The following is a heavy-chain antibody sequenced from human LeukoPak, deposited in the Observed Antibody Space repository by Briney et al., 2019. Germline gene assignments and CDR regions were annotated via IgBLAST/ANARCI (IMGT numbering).Heavy chain of an antibody. CDR2: IYTSGST. V-gene: IGHV4-61*02. CDR1: GGSISSGSYY. J-gene: IGHJ4*02. CDR3: ARDRYYYDSSGHFGPHFDY. D-gene: IGHD3-22*01. Sequence: PSETLSLTCTVSGGSISSGSYYWSWIRQPAGKGLEWIGRIYTSGSTNYNPSLKSRVTMSVDTSKNQFSLKLSSVTAAGTAVYYCARDRYYYDSSGHFGPHFDYWGQGTLVAVSS.